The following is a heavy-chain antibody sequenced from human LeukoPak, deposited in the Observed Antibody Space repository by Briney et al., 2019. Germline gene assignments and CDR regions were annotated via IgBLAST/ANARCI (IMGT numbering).Heavy chain of an antibody. CDR1: GFTFSSYS. J-gene: IGHJ4*02. D-gene: IGHD2-8*01. CDR2: ISSSGSTI. Sequence: GGSLRLSCAASGFTFSSYSMNWVRQAPGKGLEWVSYISSSGSTIYYADSMKGRFTISRDNAKNSLYLQMNSLRVEDTAVYYCARASGGVLGTFDYWGQGTLVTVSS. V-gene: IGHV3-48*04. CDR3: ARASGGVLGTFDY.